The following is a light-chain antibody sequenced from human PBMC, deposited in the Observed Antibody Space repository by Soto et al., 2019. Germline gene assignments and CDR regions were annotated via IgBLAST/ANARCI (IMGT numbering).Light chain of an antibody. J-gene: IGLJ1*01. CDR2: EGT. CDR1: TSDVGGYNL. V-gene: IGLV2-23*01. CDR3: CSYASRSSYV. Sequence: SVLTQPASVSGSPGQSITISCSGTTSDVGGYNLVSWYQQHTAKAPKLLIYEGTQRPSGVSSRFSGSKSGNTASLPISGLQAEEEADYYCCSYASRSSYVFGTGTK.